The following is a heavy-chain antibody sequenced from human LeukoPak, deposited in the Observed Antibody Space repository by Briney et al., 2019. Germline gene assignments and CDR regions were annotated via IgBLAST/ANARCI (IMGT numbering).Heavy chain of an antibody. CDR2: INPSSGGT. V-gene: IGHV1-2*02. Sequence: ASVKVSCKASGYTFTGYYMHWVRQAPGQGLEWMGWINPSSGGTNYAQKFQGGVTMTRDTSISTAYMELSRLRSDDTAVYYCARVPPSALSMVTGDWFDPWGQGTLVTVSS. D-gene: IGHD1-14*01. CDR3: ARVPPSALSMVTGDWFDP. J-gene: IGHJ5*02. CDR1: GYTFTGYY.